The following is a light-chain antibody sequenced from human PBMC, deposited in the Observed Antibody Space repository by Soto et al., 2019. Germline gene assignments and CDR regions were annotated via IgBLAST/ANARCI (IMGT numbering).Light chain of an antibody. CDR1: QSVSSNY. J-gene: IGKJ2*03. CDR2: ATS. V-gene: IGKV3-20*01. Sequence: EIVLTQSPGTLSLSLGERATLSCRASQSVSSNYLAWYQQKPAQAPRLLIYATSSRATGIPDRFSGSASGTDCSLIISRLEPEDFAVYYCQQYGSSPRYSFGQGTKLAIK. CDR3: QQYGSSPRYS.